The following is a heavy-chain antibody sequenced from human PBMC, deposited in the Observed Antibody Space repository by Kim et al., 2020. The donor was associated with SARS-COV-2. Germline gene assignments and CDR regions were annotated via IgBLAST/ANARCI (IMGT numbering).Heavy chain of an antibody. CDR1: GFTFSSYC. CDR2: IRYDGSDK. V-gene: IGHV3-33*06. D-gene: IGHD6-13*01. J-gene: IGHJ3*02. CDR3: AKEPLGSNHLDAFYS. Sequence: GGSLRLSCAASGFTFSSYCMNWVRQAPGKGLEWVAVIRYDGSDKYYADSVKGRFTISRDNAKNSLYLQMNSLRAEDTAVYYCAKEPLGSNHLDAFYSWGQRGMVTVSS.